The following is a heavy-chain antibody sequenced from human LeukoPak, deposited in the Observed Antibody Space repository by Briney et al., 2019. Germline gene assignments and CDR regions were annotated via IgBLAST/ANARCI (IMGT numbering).Heavy chain of an antibody. D-gene: IGHD2-2*01. CDR2: IIPIFGTA. J-gene: IGHJ5*02. Sequence: SVKVSCKASGGTFSSYAISWVRQAPGQGLEWMGGIIPIFGTANYAQKFQGRVTITADKSTSTAYMELSSLRSEDTAVYYCAKERYCSSTSCYLWFDPWGQGTLVTVSS. CDR1: GGTFSSYA. CDR3: AKERYCSSTSCYLWFDP. V-gene: IGHV1-69*06.